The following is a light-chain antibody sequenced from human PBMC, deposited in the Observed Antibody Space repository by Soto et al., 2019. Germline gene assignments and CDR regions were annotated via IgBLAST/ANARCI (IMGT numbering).Light chain of an antibody. V-gene: IGLV2-14*03. CDR3: SSYTSSSTVV. CDR2: DVN. Sequence: QAASVSGSPGQSITISCTGTISDVGGYDYVSWYQQHPDKAPKLMVYDVNNRPSGVSNRFSGSKSGNTASLTISGLQAEDEADYYCSSYTSSSTVVFGGGTKLTVL. J-gene: IGLJ2*01. CDR1: ISDVGGYDY.